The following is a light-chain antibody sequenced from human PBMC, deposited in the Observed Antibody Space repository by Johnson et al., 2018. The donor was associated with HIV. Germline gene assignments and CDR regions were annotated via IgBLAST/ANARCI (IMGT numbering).Light chain of an antibody. V-gene: IGLV1-51*02. Sequence: QSVLTQPPSVSATPGQKVTISCSGSSSNIENNYVFWYQQLPETAPKLLIYENNKRPSGIPDRFSGSKSGTSATLGVTGLQTGDEADYFCGTWDSSLSAYVFGTGTKVTVL. CDR3: GTWDSSLSAYV. CDR1: SSNIENNY. J-gene: IGLJ1*01. CDR2: ENN.